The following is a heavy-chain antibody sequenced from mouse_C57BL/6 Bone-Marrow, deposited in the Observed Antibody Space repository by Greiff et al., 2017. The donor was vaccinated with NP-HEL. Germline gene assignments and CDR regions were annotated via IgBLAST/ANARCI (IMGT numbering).Heavy chain of an antibody. CDR3: ATDYYGKNYFDY. J-gene: IGHJ2*01. D-gene: IGHD1-1*01. Sequence: VQLQQPGAELVMPGASVKLSCKASGYTFTSYWMHWVKQRPGQGLEWIGEIDPSDSFTNYNQKFKGKYTLTVDQSSSTAFMQLSSLTSEDSAVYYRATDYYGKNYFDYRGQGTTLTVSS. V-gene: IGHV1-69*01. CDR1: GYTFTSYW. CDR2: IDPSDSFT.